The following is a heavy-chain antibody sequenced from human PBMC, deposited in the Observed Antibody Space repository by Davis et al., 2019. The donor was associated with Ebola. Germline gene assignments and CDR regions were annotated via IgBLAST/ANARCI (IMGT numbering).Heavy chain of an antibody. CDR1: GFTFSTYS. V-gene: IGHV3-48*02. CDR3: AKFHGFLEWLFDY. D-gene: IGHD3-3*01. J-gene: IGHJ4*02. CDR2: ISSRSNTI. Sequence: GGSLRLSCAASGFTFSTYSMSWVRQAPGKGLEWVSSISSRSNTIYYADSVKGRFTISRDNAKNSLYLQMNTVRDEDTAVYFCAKFHGFLEWLFDYWGQGTLVTVSS.